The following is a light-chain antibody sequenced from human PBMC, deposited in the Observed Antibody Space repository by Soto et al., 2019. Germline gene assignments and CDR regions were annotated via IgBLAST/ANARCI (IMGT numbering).Light chain of an antibody. V-gene: IGLV2-14*03. Sequence: QSALTQPASVSGSPGQSITISCTGTSSDVGGHNYVSWYQHHPGKAPKLMISDVTNRPSGVSNRFSGSKSGNTASLTISGLQAEEEADYYCTSYTISIPLGVIFGGGTKLTVL. CDR3: TSYTISIPLGVI. CDR1: SSDVGGHNY. J-gene: IGLJ2*01. CDR2: DVT.